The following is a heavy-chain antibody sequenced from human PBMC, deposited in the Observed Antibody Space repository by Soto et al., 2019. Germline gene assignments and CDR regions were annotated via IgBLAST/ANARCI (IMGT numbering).Heavy chain of an antibody. CDR1: GGSISSSNW. D-gene: IGHD6-13*01. Sequence: QVQLQESGPGLVKPSGTLSLTCAVSGGSISSSNWWSWVRQPPGKGLEWIGEIYHSGSTNYNPSLKSRLTISVDKSKDQCSLKLSSATAADTAVYYCARVLRPAAADYWGQGTLVTVSS. V-gene: IGHV4-4*02. J-gene: IGHJ4*02. CDR2: IYHSGST. CDR3: ARVLRPAAADY.